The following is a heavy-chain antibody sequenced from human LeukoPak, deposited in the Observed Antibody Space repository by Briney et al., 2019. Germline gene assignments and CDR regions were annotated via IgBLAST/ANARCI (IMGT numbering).Heavy chain of an antibody. CDR3: ARDFCGWYGGRCQGRFDY. V-gene: IGHV3-21*01. D-gene: IGHD6-19*01. CDR1: GFTFSSYS. CDR2: ISSSSSYI. Sequence: GGSLRLSCAASGFTFSSYSMNWVRQAPGKGLEWVSSISSSSSYIFYADSVKGRFTISRDNAKNSLYLQMNSLRAEDTAVYYCARDFCGWYGGRCQGRFDYWGQGTLVTVSS. J-gene: IGHJ4*02.